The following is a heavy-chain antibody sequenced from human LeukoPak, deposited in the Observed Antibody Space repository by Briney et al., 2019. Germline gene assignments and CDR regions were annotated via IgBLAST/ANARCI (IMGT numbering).Heavy chain of an antibody. V-gene: IGHV3-21*01. CDR1: GFTFSSYS. J-gene: IGHJ3*02. D-gene: IGHD2-2*01. CDR2: ISSSSSYI. Sequence: PGGSLRLSCAASGFTFSSYSMNWVRQAPGKGLEWASSISSSSSYIYYADSVKGRFTISRDNAKNSLYLQMNSLRAEDTAVYYCARPMPGAFDIWGQGTMVTVSS. CDR3: ARPMPGAFDI.